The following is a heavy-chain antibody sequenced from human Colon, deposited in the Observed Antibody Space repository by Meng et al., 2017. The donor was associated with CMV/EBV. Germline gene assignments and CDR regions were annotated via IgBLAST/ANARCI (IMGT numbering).Heavy chain of an antibody. CDR2: ISTNRNT. Sequence: LPERAPRLVNPSEPLSPPCTVSCGSISTYYWSWIRQPAGEGLEWLGRISTNRNTDYNPSLNSRATIWLDTSNNQFSLKLTSVTAADTAVYYCVRGGYSGTQTGGVQEYWGQGTLVTVAS. CDR3: VRGGYSGTQTGGVQEY. J-gene: IGHJ4*02. D-gene: IGHD5-12*01. V-gene: IGHV4-4*07. CDR1: CGSISTYY.